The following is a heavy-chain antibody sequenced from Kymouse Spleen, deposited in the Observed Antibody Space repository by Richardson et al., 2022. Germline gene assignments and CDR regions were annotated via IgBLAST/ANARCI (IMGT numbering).Heavy chain of an antibody. CDR2: IYYSGST. CDR1: GGSISSYY. V-gene: IGHV4-59*01. J-gene: IGHJ5*02. D-gene: IGHD3-10*01. Sequence: QVQLQESGPGLVKPSETLSLTCTVSGGSISSYYWSWIRQPPGKGLEWIGYIYYSGSTNYNPSLKSRVTISVDTSKNQFSLKLSSVTAADTAVYYCARVPLLWFGPGFDPWGQGTLVTVSS. CDR3: ARVPLLWFGPGFDP.